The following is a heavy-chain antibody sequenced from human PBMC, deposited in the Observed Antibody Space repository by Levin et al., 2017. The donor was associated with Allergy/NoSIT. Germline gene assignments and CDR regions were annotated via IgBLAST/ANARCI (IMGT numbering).Heavy chain of an antibody. CDR3: ARQVGSAVTYDY. CDR1: GYSISSGFY. V-gene: IGHV4-38-2*01. Sequence: SETLSLTCAVSGYSISSGFYWGWIRQSPGTGLEWIGNIYHSGNTYYNPSLKSRVTISVDTSNNQFSLKLSSVTAADTAVYYCARQVGSAVTYDYWGQGTLVTVSS. J-gene: IGHJ4*02. D-gene: IGHD4-17*01. CDR2: IYHSGNT.